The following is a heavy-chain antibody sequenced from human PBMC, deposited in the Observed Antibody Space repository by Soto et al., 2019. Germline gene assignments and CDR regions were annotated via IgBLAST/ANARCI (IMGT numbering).Heavy chain of an antibody. CDR1: CYTFSSYG. Sequence: ASVKVSCKASCYTFSSYGIRWVRQAPGQGLEWMGWISAYNGNTNYAQKLQGRVTMTTDTSTSTAYMELRSLRSEDTAVYNCARPYDLHYYYGMDVWGQGTTVTVSS. D-gene: IGHD3-3*01. V-gene: IGHV1-18*01. CDR2: ISAYNGNT. J-gene: IGHJ6*02. CDR3: ARPYDLHYYYGMDV.